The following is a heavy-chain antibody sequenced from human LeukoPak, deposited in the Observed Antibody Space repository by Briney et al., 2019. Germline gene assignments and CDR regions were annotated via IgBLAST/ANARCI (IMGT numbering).Heavy chain of an antibody. Sequence: GGSLRFTCAASGFTISSYEMNWVRQAPGKGLEWVSYISSSGSTIYYADSVKGRFTISRDNAKNSLYLQMNSLRAEDTAVYYCARVWNYDFWSGYLYWGQGTLVTVSS. CDR1: GFTISSYE. CDR2: ISSSGSTI. CDR3: ARVWNYDFWSGYLY. V-gene: IGHV3-48*03. J-gene: IGHJ4*02. D-gene: IGHD3-3*01.